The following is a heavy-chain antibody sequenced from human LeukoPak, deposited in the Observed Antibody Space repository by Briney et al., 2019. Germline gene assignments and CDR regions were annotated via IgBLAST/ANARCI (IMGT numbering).Heavy chain of an antibody. CDR3: ARDSCSGGRCYYFDY. CDR1: GYTLTSYY. Sequence: GASVKVSCKASGYTLTSYYMHWVRQAPGQGLEWMGIINPAVGTTTCAREFQGRVTMTRDTSTSTVYMELSSLRSEDTAVYYCARDSCSGGRCYYFDYWGQGILVTVSS. J-gene: IGHJ4*02. CDR2: INPAVGTT. D-gene: IGHD2-15*01. V-gene: IGHV1-46*01.